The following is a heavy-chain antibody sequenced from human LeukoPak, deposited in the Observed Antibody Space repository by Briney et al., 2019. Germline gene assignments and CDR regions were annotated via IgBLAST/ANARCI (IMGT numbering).Heavy chain of an antibody. J-gene: IGHJ4*02. CDR2: INPNSGGT. CDR3: ARHPKSGYSGYESDY. CDR1: GYTFTGYY. Sequence: ASVKVSCKASGYTFTGYYMHWVRQAPGQGLEWMGWINPNSGGTNYAQKFQGWVTMTRDTSISTAYMELSRLRSDDTAVYYCARHPKSGYSGYESDYWGQGTLVTVSS. D-gene: IGHD5-12*01. V-gene: IGHV1-2*04.